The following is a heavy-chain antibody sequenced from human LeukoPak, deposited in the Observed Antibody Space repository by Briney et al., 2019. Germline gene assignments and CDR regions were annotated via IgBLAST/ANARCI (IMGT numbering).Heavy chain of an antibody. CDR3: ARDRVVPAAMFGYYYYYGVDV. V-gene: IGHV4-30-4*01. CDR2: IYYSGST. Sequence: PSETLSLTCTVSGGSISSGDYYWSWIRQPPGKGLEWIGYIYYSGSTYYNPSLKSRVTISVDTSKNQFSLKLSSVTAADTAVYFCARDRVVPAAMFGYYYYYGVDVWGQGTTVTVSS. D-gene: IGHD2-2*01. J-gene: IGHJ6*02. CDR1: GGSISSGDYY.